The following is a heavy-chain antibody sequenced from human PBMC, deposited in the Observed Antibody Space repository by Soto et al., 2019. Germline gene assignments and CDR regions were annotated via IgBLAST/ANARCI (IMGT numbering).Heavy chain of an antibody. Sequence: PGGSLRLSCAASGFTFSSYSMNWVRQAPGKGLEWVSYISSSSSTIYYADSVKGRFTISRDNAKNSLYLQMNSLRDEDTAVYYCAGVLRYFDWLSRPDDYWGQGTLVTVSS. CDR1: GFTFSSYS. D-gene: IGHD3-9*01. CDR3: AGVLRYFDWLSRPDDY. CDR2: ISSSSSTI. J-gene: IGHJ4*02. V-gene: IGHV3-48*02.